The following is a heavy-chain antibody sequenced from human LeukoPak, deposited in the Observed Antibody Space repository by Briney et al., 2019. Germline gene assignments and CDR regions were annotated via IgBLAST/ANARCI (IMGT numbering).Heavy chain of an antibody. J-gene: IGHJ5*01. CDR3: ARDRDSSNWLGY. Sequence: QSGGSLRLSCAASGFTFSNYAMSWVRQAPGKGLEWVSSINGRGGSTYYADSVKGRFTISRDNSKNTLYLQMNSLRAEDTAVYYCARDRDSSNWLGYWGQGTLVTVSS. CDR2: INGRGGST. D-gene: IGHD6-13*01. CDR1: GFTFSNYA. V-gene: IGHV3-23*01.